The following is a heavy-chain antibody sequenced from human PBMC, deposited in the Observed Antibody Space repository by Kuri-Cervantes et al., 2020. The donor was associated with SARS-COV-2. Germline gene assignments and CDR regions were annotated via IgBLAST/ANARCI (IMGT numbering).Heavy chain of an antibody. J-gene: IGHJ3*02. V-gene: IGHV4-39*01. D-gene: IGHD2-2*01. CDR2: IYYSGST. Sequence: GSLRLSCTVSGGSISSSSYYWGWIRQPPGKGLEWIGSIYYSGSTYYNPSLKSRVTISVDTSKNQFSLKPSSVTAADTAVYYCARRLEYANAFDIWGQGTMVTVSS. CDR3: ARRLEYANAFDI. CDR1: GGSISSSSYY.